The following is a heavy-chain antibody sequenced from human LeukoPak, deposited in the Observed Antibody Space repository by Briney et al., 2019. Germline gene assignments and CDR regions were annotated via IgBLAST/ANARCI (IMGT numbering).Heavy chain of an antibody. D-gene: IGHD3-22*01. J-gene: IGHJ4*02. CDR2: IYHSGST. Sequence: SETLSLTCTVSGGSISSYYWSWIRQPPGKGLEWIGSIYHSGSTYYNPSLESRVTISVDTSKNQFSLKLSSVTAADTAVYYCARARRDSSGYYPDVWGQGTLVTVSS. CDR3: ARARRDSSGYYPDV. V-gene: IGHV4-38-2*02. CDR1: GGSISSYY.